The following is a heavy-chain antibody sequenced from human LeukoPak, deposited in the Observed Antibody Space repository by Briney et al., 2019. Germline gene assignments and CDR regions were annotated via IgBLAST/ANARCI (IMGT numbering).Heavy chain of an antibody. CDR3: GRGLVVVVTNYMDV. V-gene: IGHV3-49*04. D-gene: IGHD2-21*02. CDR1: GVDFVGHS. Sequence: AGGSLRLSCRGSGVDFVGHSFTWGRQAPGKGLEWVGLIKSNLHGGETFYAASVAGRFTISRDDSTSSAFLLMDRVDIEDTGVYYCGRGLVVVVTNYMDVWGRGTTVTVSS. J-gene: IGHJ6*03. CDR2: IKSNLHGGET.